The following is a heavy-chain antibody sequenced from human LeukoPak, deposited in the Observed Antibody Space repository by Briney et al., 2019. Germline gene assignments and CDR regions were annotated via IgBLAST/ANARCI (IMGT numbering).Heavy chain of an antibody. Sequence: GGSLRLSCAASGFTFSSYAMHWVRQAPGKGLEWVAVISYDGSNKYYADSVKGRFTISRDNSKNTLYLQMNSLRAEDTAVYYCARDREIGGSAFDIWGQGTMVTVSS. CDR1: GFTFSSYA. D-gene: IGHD1-26*01. CDR3: ARDREIGGSAFDI. CDR2: ISYDGSNK. J-gene: IGHJ3*02. V-gene: IGHV3-30-3*01.